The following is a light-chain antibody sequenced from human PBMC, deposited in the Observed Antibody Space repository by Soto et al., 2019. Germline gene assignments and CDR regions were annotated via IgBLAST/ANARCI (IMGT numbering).Light chain of an antibody. CDR1: QSINTN. J-gene: IGKJ3*01. CDR3: QQYHHWPPKVT. Sequence: DIVMTQSPATLSVSPGERATLSCXASQSINTNLAWYQQKPGQAPRLLIYGASTRATVIPARFSGSGSGTEFTLTISGLQADDFAVYYCQQYHHWPPKVTFGPGTRVDI. V-gene: IGKV3-15*01. CDR2: GAS.